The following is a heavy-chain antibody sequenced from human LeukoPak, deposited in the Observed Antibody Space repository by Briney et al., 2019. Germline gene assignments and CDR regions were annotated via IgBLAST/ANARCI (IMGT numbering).Heavy chain of an antibody. CDR1: GFTFSSYS. J-gene: IGHJ4*02. D-gene: IGHD3-3*01. V-gene: IGHV3-48*01. CDR3: ARFFGVVTLGYFDY. CDR2: ISSSSSTI. Sequence: PGGSLRLSCAASGFTFSSYSMNWVRQAPGKGLEWVSYISSSSSTIYYADSVKGRFTISRDNAKNSLYLQMNSLRAEDTAVYYCARFFGVVTLGYFDYWGQGTLVTVSS.